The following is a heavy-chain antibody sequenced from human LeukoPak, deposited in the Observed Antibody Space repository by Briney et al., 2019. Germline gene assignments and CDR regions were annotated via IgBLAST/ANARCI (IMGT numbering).Heavy chain of an antibody. V-gene: IGHV3-23*01. CDR3: AKSGDYVKRGSYFDY. CDR2: ISGSGGST. J-gene: IGHJ4*02. D-gene: IGHD4-17*01. CDR1: GFTFRSYA. Sequence: GGSLRLSCAASGFTFRSYAMTWVRQVPGKGLEWVSTISGSGGSTFHADSVRGRFTISRDNSKNTLYLQMNSLRAEDTAVYYCAKSGDYVKRGSYFDYWGQGTLVTVSS.